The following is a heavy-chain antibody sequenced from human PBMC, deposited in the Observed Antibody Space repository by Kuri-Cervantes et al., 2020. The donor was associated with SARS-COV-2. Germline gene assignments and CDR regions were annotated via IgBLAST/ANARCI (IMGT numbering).Heavy chain of an antibody. CDR3: ARDHGIAAAGTSGGFDC. D-gene: IGHD6-13*01. Sequence: GESLKISCAASGFTFSSYAMHWVRQAPGKGLEWVAVISYDGSNKYYADSVKGRFTISRDNSKNTLYLQMNSLRAEDTAVYYCARDHGIAAAGTSGGFDCWGQGTLVTVSS. J-gene: IGHJ4*02. CDR2: ISYDGSNK. CDR1: GFTFSSYA. V-gene: IGHV3-30-3*01.